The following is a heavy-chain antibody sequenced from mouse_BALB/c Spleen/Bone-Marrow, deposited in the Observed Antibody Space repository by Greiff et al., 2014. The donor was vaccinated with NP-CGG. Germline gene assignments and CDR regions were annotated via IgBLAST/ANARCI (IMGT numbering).Heavy chain of an antibody. Sequence: EVQLQESGPSLVKPSQTLSLTCSVTGDSIISGYWNWIRKFPGNKLEYMGYISYSGSTDYNPSLKSRISITRDTSKNQYYLQLNSVTTEDTATYYCASYGYGWYFDVWGAGTAVTVSS. J-gene: IGHJ1*01. CDR2: ISYSGST. CDR1: GDSIISGY. V-gene: IGHV3-8*02. D-gene: IGHD2-2*01. CDR3: ASYGYGWYFDV.